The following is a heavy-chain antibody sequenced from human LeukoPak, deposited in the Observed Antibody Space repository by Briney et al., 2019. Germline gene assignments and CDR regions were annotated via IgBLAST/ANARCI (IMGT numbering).Heavy chain of an antibody. CDR3: ARESSSSWSSNFDY. V-gene: IGHV3-48*03. CDR1: GFTFSSYE. D-gene: IGHD6-13*01. CDR2: ISSSGSTI. J-gene: IGHJ4*02. Sequence: PEGSLRLSCAASGFTFSSYEMNWVRQAPGKGLEWVSYISSSGSTIYYADSVKGRFTISRDNAKNSLYLQMNSLRAEDTAVYYCARESSSSWSSNFDYWGQGTLVTVSS.